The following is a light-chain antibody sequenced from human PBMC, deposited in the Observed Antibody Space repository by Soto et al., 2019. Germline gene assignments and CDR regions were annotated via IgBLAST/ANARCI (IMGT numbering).Light chain of an antibody. J-gene: IGKJ4*01. CDR1: QSLDSW. CDR2: DAS. Sequence: DIQMTQSPSSVSASVGDRVTITCRATQSLDSWLAWYQQKPGKAPNLLIYDASSLQSGVPSRFSGSGSGTEFTLTISSLQPDDFATYYCQQANSFPLTFGGGTKVEIK. CDR3: QQANSFPLT. V-gene: IGKV1-12*01.